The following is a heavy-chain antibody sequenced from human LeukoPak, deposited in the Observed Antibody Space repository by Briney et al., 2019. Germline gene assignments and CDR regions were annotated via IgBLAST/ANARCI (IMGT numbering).Heavy chain of an antibody. CDR3: ARDSIVVVPAANNWFDP. CDR1: GFTFSDYY. J-gene: IGHJ5*02. CDR2: ISSSSSTI. D-gene: IGHD2-2*01. V-gene: IGHV3-48*02. Sequence: GGSLRLSCAASGFTFSDYYMNWVRQAPGKGLEWVSYISSSSSTIYYADSVKGRFTISRDNAKNSLYLQMNSLRDEDTAVYYCARDSIVVVPAANNWFDPWGQGTLVTVSS.